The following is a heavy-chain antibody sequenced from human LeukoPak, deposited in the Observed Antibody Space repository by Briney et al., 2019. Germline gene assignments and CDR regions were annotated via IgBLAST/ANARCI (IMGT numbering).Heavy chain of an antibody. V-gene: IGHV4-59*01. D-gene: IGHD2-2*02. CDR3: ARGHVKLGYCSSTRCYTGDWFDP. Sequence: TSETLSLTCTVSGGSLSSYYWSWIRQPPGKGLECIGYIYYSGSTNYNPSLKSRVTISVDTSKNQFSLKLSSVTAADTAVYYCARGHVKLGYCSSTRCYTGDWFDPWGQGTLVTVSS. CDR1: GGSLSSYY. CDR2: IYYSGST. J-gene: IGHJ5*02.